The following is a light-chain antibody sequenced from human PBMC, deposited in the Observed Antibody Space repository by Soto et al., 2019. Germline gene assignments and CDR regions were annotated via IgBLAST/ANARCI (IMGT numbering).Light chain of an antibody. J-gene: IGKJ3*01. V-gene: IGKV3-11*01. CDR1: QSVSSY. CDR2: DAS. Sequence: IVFTQSASTLSLSPGERATLSCRASQSVSSYLAWYQQKPGQAPRLLIYDASNRATGIPARFSGSGSGTDFTLTISSLEPEDFAVYYCQQRFTFGPGTKVDIK. CDR3: QQRFT.